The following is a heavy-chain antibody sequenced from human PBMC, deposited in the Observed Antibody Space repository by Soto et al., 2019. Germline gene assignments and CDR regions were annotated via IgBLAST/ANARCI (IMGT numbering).Heavy chain of an antibody. Sequence: QVQLVQSGAEVKKPGSSVKVSCKASGGTFSSYAISWVRQAPGQGLEWMGGIIPIFGTANYAQKFQGRVTITADESTSTAYMELSSLRSEDTAVYYCARGEVVAGTWKYHYYYDGMDVWGQGTTVTVSS. CDR1: GGTFSSYA. J-gene: IGHJ6*02. D-gene: IGHD6-19*01. V-gene: IGHV1-69*01. CDR3: ARGEVVAGTWKYHYYYDGMDV. CDR2: IIPIFGTA.